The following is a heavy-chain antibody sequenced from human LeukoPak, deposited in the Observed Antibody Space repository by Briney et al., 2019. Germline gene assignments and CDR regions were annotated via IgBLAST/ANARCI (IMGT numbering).Heavy chain of an antibody. Sequence: SETLSLTCTVSGGSISSSSYYWGWIRQPPGKGLEWIGSIYYSGSTYYNPSLKSRVTISVDTSKNQFSLKLSSVTAADTAVYYCARLTTDYVWGSYRSGYDAFDIWGQGTMVTVSS. J-gene: IGHJ3*02. CDR1: GGSISSSSYY. CDR2: IYYSGST. D-gene: IGHD3-16*02. V-gene: IGHV4-39*01. CDR3: ARLTTDYVWGSYRSGYDAFDI.